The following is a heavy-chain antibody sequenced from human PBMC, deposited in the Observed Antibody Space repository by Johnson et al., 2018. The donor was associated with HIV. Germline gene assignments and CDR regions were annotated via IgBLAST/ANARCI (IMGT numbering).Heavy chain of an antibody. CDR3: ARGFHRGGAFDI. D-gene: IGHD1-14*01. CDR1: GFTFSNAW. Sequence: VQLVESGGGLVEPGGSLRLSCAASGFTFSNAWMSWVRQAPGKGLEWVSVIYSGGTTYYADSVKGRFTISRDNAKNSLYLQMNSLRAEDTAVYYCARGFHRGGAFDIWGQGTMVTVSS. V-gene: IGHV3-66*01. J-gene: IGHJ3*02. CDR2: IYSGGTT.